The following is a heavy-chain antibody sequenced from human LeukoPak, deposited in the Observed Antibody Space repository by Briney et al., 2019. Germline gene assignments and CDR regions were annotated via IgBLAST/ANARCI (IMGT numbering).Heavy chain of an antibody. V-gene: IGHV4-30-2*01. CDR2: IYHSGST. Sequence: PSQTLSLTCTVSGGSISSGGYYWSWIRQPPGKGLEWIGYIYHSGSTYYNPSLKSRVTISVDRSKNQFSLKLTSVTVADTAVYYCASQYSSGWYFDLWGRGTLVTVSS. CDR1: GGSISSGGYY. CDR3: ASQYSSGWYFDL. D-gene: IGHD6-19*01. J-gene: IGHJ2*01.